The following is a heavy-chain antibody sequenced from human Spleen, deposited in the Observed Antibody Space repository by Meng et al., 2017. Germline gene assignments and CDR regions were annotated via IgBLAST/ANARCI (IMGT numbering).Heavy chain of an antibody. V-gene: IGHV1-18*01. CDR3: ARVQGYFDSYLDY. CDR2: ITVYSGNT. Sequence: QFQLGLSGAEGKKPGASVKVSCNASGYSFTNYDITWVRHASGQGLEWMGRITVYSGNTKYAQKVQERVTLTTDTSTTTAYMELRGLTSDDTAVYFCARVQGYFDSYLDYWGQGTLVTVSS. D-gene: IGHD3-9*01. J-gene: IGHJ4*02. CDR1: GYSFTNYD.